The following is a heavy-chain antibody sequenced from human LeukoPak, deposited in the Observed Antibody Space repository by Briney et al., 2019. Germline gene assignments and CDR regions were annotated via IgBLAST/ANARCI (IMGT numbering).Heavy chain of an antibody. CDR1: GYTFTGYY. D-gene: IGHD2-15*01. V-gene: IGHV1-2*02. CDR3: ARGYCSGGSCYLNFDY. Sequence: GASVKVSCKASGYTFTGYYMHWVRQAPGQGLEWMGWINPNSGGTNYAQKFQGRFTMTRDTSISTAYMELSRLRSDDTAVYYCARGYCSGGSCYLNFDYWGQGTLVTVSS. CDR2: INPNSGGT. J-gene: IGHJ4*02.